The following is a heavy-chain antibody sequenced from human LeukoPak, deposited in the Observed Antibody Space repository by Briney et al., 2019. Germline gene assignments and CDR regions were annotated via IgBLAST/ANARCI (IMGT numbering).Heavy chain of an antibody. CDR1: GFTFSSYA. J-gene: IGHJ4*02. Sequence: GRSLRLSCAASGFTFSSYAMHWVRQAPGKGLEWVAVISYDGSNKYYADSVKGRFTISRDNSKNTLYLQMNSLRAEDTAVYYCARSRARYDEVRRGMDPGYWGQGTLVTVFS. V-gene: IGHV3-30-3*01. D-gene: IGHD3-3*01. CDR3: ARSRARYDEVRRGMDPGY. CDR2: ISYDGSNK.